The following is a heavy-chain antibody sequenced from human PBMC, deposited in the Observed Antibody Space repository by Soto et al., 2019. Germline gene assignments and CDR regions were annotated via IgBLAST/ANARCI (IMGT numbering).Heavy chain of an antibody. Sequence: GGSLRLSCAASGFTFSRYWMHWVRQVPGKGPEWVSRINDDGSSTNYADSVKGRFTISRDNAKNTLYLQMNALRAEDTAVYYCTRGPRSTSTGTGAFWGQGTLVTVSS. CDR3: TRGPRSTSTGTGAF. CDR2: INDDGSST. CDR1: GFTFSRYW. D-gene: IGHD1-1*01. J-gene: IGHJ4*02. V-gene: IGHV3-74*01.